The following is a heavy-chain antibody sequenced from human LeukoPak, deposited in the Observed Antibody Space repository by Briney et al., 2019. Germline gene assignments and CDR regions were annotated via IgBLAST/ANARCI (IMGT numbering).Heavy chain of an antibody. CDR1: GGSIGTYY. Sequence: PSETLSLTCTVAGGSIGTYYWSWVRQSPGKGLEWIGYIYVTGNRYNPYLQSRVTISVDTSRNQFFLKMSSVTAADTAVYYCARHIGGGIEDMDVWGKGTKVTVSS. V-gene: IGHV4-59*08. CDR2: IYVTGN. CDR3: ARHIGGGIEDMDV. D-gene: IGHD3-16*02. J-gene: IGHJ6*03.